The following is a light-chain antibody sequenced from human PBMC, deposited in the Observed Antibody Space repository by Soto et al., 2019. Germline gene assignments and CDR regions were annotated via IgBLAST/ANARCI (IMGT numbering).Light chain of an antibody. Sequence: DIQMTQSPSTLSAAVGDRVTITCRASQSISSWLAWYQQKPGKAPRLLMYDASTLESGVPSRFSGRGSGTEYTLNISSLQPDDFATYYCQQYNSYPWKFGQGTKVEIK. CDR2: DAS. V-gene: IGKV1-5*01. CDR1: QSISSW. J-gene: IGKJ1*01. CDR3: QQYNSYPWK.